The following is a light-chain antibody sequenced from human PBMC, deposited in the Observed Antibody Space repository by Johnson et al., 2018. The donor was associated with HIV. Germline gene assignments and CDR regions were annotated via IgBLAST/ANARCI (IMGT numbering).Light chain of an antibody. Sequence: QSVLTQPPSVSAAPGQKVTISCSGSSSNIGNNDVSWYQQLPGTAPKLLIYENNKRPSGIPDRFSGSKSGTSATLGVTGLQTGDEADYFCGTWDSSLSAYVVGTGTKVTVL. CDR2: ENN. CDR3: GTWDSSLSAYV. J-gene: IGLJ1*01. V-gene: IGLV1-51*02. CDR1: SSNIGNND.